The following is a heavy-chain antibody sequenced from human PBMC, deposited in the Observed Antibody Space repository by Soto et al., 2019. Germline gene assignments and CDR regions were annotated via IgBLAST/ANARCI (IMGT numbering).Heavy chain of an antibody. CDR1: GFTFISYA. D-gene: IGHD3-3*01. J-gene: IGHJ4*02. CDR3: AKDSTLATIFGVVIYYFDY. V-gene: IGHV3-23*01. CDR2: ISGSGGST. Sequence: GGSLRLSCAASGFTFISYAMSWVRQAPGKGLEWVSAISGSGGSTYYADSVKGRFTISRDNSKNTLYLQMNSLRAEDTAVYYCAKDSTLATIFGVVIYYFDYWGQGTLVTVSS.